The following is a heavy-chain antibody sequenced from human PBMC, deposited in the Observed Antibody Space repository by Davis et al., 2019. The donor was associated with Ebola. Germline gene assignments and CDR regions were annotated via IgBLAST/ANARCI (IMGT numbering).Heavy chain of an antibody. D-gene: IGHD3-3*01. J-gene: IGHJ6*04. CDR1: GFTFNTYW. V-gene: IGHV3-7*03. CDR3: AKSGLSFGVVKYHYGMDV. Sequence: GESLKISCAASGFTFNTYWMNWVRQGPGKGLEWVANINQDGSEKYYVDSVKGRFTISRDNAKNSLYLQMNSLRAEDTAVYYCAKSGLSFGVVKYHYGMDVWGKGTTVTVSS. CDR2: INQDGSEK.